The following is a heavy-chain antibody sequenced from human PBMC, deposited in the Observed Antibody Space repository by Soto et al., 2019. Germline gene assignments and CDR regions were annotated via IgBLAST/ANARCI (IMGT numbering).Heavy chain of an antibody. CDR3: ARPGCGGGTCYSS. D-gene: IGHD2-15*01. CDR2: INADGSGT. J-gene: IGHJ4*02. V-gene: IGHV3-7*03. CDR1: GFSFTNSW. Sequence: GGSLRLSCVASGFSFTNSWMSWVRQIPGKGLEWVATINADGSGTHSVDSAEGRPSVSRDNSKASLYLQMNSLRPEDTAVYYCARPGCGGGTCYSSWGQGTQVTVSS.